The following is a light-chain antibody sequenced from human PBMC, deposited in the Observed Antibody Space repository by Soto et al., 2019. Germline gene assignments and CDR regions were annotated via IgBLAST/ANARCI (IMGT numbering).Light chain of an antibody. CDR1: QSVSSN. V-gene: IGKV3-15*01. J-gene: IGKJ1*01. Sequence: EIVMTQSPATLSVSPGERATLSCRASQSVSSNLAWYQQKPGQAPRLLIYGASTRATGIPARFSGSGSGTEFTLTISSLQSEDFAVYYCPQYNNWPPWTFGQGNKLEIK. CDR2: GAS. CDR3: PQYNNWPPWT.